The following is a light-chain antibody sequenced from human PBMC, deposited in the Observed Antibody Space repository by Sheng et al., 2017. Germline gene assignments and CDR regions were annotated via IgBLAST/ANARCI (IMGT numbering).Light chain of an antibody. CDR2: QDK. Sequence: SYELTQPPSVSVSPGQTASITCSGDKLGDNYASWYQLKPGQSPVLVIYQDKKRPSGIPEQFSGSSSGDTATLTISGTQAMDEADYYCQAWDTKVFGGGTKLTVL. V-gene: IGLV3-1*01. J-gene: IGLJ3*02. CDR1: KLGDNY. CDR3: QAWDTKV.